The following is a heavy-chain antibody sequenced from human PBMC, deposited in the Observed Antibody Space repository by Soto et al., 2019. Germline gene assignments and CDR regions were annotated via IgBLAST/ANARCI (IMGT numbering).Heavy chain of an antibody. D-gene: IGHD2-21*01. CDR1: GFTFSSYA. Sequence: GGSLRLSCAASGFTFSSYAMSWVRQAPGKGLEWVSAISGSGGSTYYADSVKGRFTISRDNSKNTLYLQMNSLRAEDTAVYYCAKDSTMAYCGGDCYPHPIYYYYYMDVWGKGTTVTVS. CDR3: AKDSTMAYCGGDCYPHPIYYYYYMDV. V-gene: IGHV3-23*01. J-gene: IGHJ6*03. CDR2: ISGSGGST.